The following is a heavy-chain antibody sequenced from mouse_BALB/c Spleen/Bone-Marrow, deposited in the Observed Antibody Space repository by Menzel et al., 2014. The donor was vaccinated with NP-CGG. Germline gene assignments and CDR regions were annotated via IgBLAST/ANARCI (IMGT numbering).Heavy chain of an antibody. D-gene: IGHD1-1*01. CDR2: ISYSGST. J-gene: IGHJ4*01. Sequence: VQLQQSGPGLVKPSQSLSLTCTVTGYSITSDYAWNWIRQFPGNKLEWMGYISYSGSTGYNPSLKSRISITRDTSKNQFFLQLNSVTTEDTATYYCARRRYYYGAMDYWGQGTSVTVSS. CDR1: GYSITSDYA. V-gene: IGHV3-2*02. CDR3: ARRRYYYGAMDY.